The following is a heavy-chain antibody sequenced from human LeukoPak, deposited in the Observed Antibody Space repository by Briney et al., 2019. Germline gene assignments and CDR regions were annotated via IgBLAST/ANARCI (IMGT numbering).Heavy chain of an antibody. CDR3: AKGPSPFGY. Sequence: SGGSLRLSCAASGFTFSGYGMHWVRQAPGKGLEWVAGMWSDGGFKFYADSVKGRFTISRDNSKDTLYLQMNSLRPEDTAVYYCAKGPSPFGYWGQGTLVTVSS. CDR1: GFTFSGYG. CDR2: MWSDGGFK. J-gene: IGHJ4*02. V-gene: IGHV3-30*02.